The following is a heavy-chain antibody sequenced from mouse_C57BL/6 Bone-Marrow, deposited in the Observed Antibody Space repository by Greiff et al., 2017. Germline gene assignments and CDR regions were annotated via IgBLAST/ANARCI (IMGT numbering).Heavy chain of an antibody. CDR1: GFTFSSYA. Sequence: DVMLVESGEGLVKPGGSLKLSCAASGFTFSSYAMSWVRQTPEKRLEWVAYISSGGDYIYYAYPVKGRYTFSRANARNTLYLQMSSLKSEDTAMYYCTRHYYGSSYSYWYCDVWGTGTTVTVSS. CDR2: ISSGGDYI. J-gene: IGHJ1*03. D-gene: IGHD1-1*01. V-gene: IGHV5-9-1*02. CDR3: TRHYYGSSYSYWYCDV.